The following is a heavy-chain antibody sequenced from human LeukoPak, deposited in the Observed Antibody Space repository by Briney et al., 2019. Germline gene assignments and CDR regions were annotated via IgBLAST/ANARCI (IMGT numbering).Heavy chain of an antibody. J-gene: IGHJ4*02. CDR2: ISYSGETI. D-gene: IGHD3-10*01. Sequence: PGGSLRFSCAASGFTFSDFYMSWLRQAPGKGLEWVSYISYSGETIYYADSVKGRFTISRDNAKNSVYLQMNSLRAEGTAVYYCARNSGQLDYWGQGTLVAVSS. CDR1: GFTFSDFY. V-gene: IGHV3-11*01. CDR3: ARNSGQLDY.